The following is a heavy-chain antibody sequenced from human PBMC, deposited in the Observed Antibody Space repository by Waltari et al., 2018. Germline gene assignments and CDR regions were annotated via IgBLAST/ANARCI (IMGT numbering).Heavy chain of an antibody. CDR2: MLQHETDT. CDR1: GFNSSHYW. CDR3: ARDSIGMDV. J-gene: IGHJ6*02. Sequence: EVQLVASGGGLVQPGGSLRLSCAASGFNSSHYWMSWVRQAPGKGLEWVANMLQHETDTYYVGSVKGRFTISRDNAKNSLYLQMNTLRAEDTAVYFCARDSIGMDVWGQGTTVTVSS. V-gene: IGHV3-7*03.